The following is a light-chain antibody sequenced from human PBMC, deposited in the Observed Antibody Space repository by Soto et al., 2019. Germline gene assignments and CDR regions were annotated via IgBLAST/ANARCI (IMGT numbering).Light chain of an antibody. Sequence: DIQMTQSPSTLSASVGDRVTVTCRASQSISISLAWYQQKPGKAPKVLIYKASSLESGVPSRFSGSGSGTEFTLTISSLQPDDFAIYHCQQYNSHPWTFGQGTKVEIK. CDR3: QQYNSHPWT. CDR2: KAS. V-gene: IGKV1-5*03. J-gene: IGKJ1*01. CDR1: QSISIS.